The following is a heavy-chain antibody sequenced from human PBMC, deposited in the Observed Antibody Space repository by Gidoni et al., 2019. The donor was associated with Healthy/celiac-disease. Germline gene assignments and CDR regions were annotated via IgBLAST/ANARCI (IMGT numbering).Heavy chain of an antibody. J-gene: IGHJ4*02. D-gene: IGHD3-22*01. Sequence: EVQLLESVGGLVQPGGSLRLSCAASGFTFSSYAMSWVRQAPGKGLEWVAAISGSGGSTYYEDSVKGRFTISRDNSKNTLYLQMNSLRAEDTAVDYCAKSVTMIVVVRPYFDYWGQGTLVTVSS. V-gene: IGHV3-23*01. CDR1: GFTFSSYA. CDR2: ISGSGGST. CDR3: AKSVTMIVVVRPYFDY.